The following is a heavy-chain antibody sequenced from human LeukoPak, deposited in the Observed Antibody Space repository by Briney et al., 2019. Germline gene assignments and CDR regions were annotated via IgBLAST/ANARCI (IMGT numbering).Heavy chain of an antibody. J-gene: IGHJ5*02. D-gene: IGHD3-22*01. CDR3: ARVGYDSSGYSNRNNWFDP. V-gene: IGHV1-69*02. CDR1: GGTFSSYT. CDR2: IIPILGIA. Sequence: SVKVSCKASGGTFSSYTISRVRQAPGQGLEWMGRIIPILGIANYAQKFQGRVTITADKSTSTAYMELSSLRSEDTAVYYCARVGYDSSGYSNRNNWFDPWGQGTLVTVSS.